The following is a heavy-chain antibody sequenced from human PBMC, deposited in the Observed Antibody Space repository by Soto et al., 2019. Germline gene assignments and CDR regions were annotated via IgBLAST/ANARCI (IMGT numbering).Heavy chain of an antibody. CDR3: ARGGTARYYFDP. CDR2: MNPNRGNT. V-gene: IGHV1-8*01. J-gene: IGHJ4*02. Sequence: ASVTVSCKASGYSFTSYDINWVRQATGHGLEWMGWMNPNRGNTGYLQKFQGRVTMTRNTSISTAYMQLSSLRSDDTAVYYWARGGTARYYFDPWGQGTLVTVSS. CDR1: GYSFTSYD. D-gene: IGHD6-6*01.